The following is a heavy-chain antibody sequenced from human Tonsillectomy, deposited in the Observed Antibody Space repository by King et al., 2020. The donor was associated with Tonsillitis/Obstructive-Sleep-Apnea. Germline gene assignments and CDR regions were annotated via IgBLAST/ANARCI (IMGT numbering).Heavy chain of an antibody. CDR1: GDTFTSYY. V-gene: IGHV1-46*01. CDR3: ARSTRMLKAFDI. Sequence: VQLVESGAEVKKPGASVKVSCKSSGDTFTSYYMHWVRQAPGQGLEWMGIVNPSGGSTTYAQKFQGRVTMTRDTSTSTVYMERSSLRSEDTAVYYCARSTRMLKAFDIWGQGTMVTVSS. D-gene: IGHD2-8*01. J-gene: IGHJ3*02. CDR2: VNPSGGST.